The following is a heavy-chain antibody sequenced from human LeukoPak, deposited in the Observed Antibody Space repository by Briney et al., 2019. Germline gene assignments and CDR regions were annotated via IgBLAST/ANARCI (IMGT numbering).Heavy chain of an antibody. V-gene: IGHV3-9*01. CDR2: ISWNSGSI. CDR1: GFTFDDYA. Sequence: PGRSLRLSCAASGFTFDDYAMHWVRQAPGKGLEWVSGISWNSGSIGYADSVKGRFTISRDNAKNSLYLQMNSLRAEDTALYYCAKGTPPQWLVWDDAFDIWGQGTMVTVSS. CDR3: AKGTPPQWLVWDDAFDI. D-gene: IGHD6-19*01. J-gene: IGHJ3*02.